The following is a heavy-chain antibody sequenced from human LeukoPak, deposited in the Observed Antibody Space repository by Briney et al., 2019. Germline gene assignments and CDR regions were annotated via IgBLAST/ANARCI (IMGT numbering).Heavy chain of an antibody. Sequence: GGSLRLSCAAYGFTFSSYRMSWVRQAPGKGLEWVANIKQDGSEKYYVDSVKGRFTISRDNAKNSLYLQMNSLRAEDTAVYYCAREERIVATIFVYYYYGMDVWGQGTTVTVPS. CDR2: IKQDGSEK. CDR1: GFTFSSYR. D-gene: IGHD5-12*01. CDR3: AREERIVATIFVYYYYGMDV. V-gene: IGHV3-7*01. J-gene: IGHJ6*02.